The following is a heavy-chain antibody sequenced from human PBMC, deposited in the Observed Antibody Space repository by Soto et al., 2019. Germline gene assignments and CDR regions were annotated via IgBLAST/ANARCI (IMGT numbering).Heavy chain of an antibody. D-gene: IGHD6-13*01. CDR3: AHTRAAALRYYGMDV. J-gene: IGHJ6*02. V-gene: IGHV2-5*02. Sequence: QITLKESGPTLVKPTQTLTLTCTFSGFSLSTSGVGVGWIRQPPGTALEWLALIYWDDDKRYSPSLNSRLTITKDTSKNQVVLTTTNMDPVDTATYYCAHTRAAALRYYGMDVWGQGTTVTVSS. CDR2: IYWDDDK. CDR1: GFSLSTSGVG.